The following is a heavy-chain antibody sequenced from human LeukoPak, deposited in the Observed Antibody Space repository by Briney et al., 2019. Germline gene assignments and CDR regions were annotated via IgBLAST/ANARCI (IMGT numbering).Heavy chain of an antibody. Sequence: PSETLSLTCAVYGGPFSGYYWSWIRQPAGKGLEWIGRIYSSGSTNYNPPLKSRVTMSVDTSKNQFSLKLSSVTAADTAVYYCARGVTVRGDRTFDYWGQGTLVTVSS. V-gene: IGHV4-59*10. D-gene: IGHD3-10*01. CDR1: GGPFSGYY. J-gene: IGHJ4*02. CDR2: IYSSGST. CDR3: ARGVTVRGDRTFDY.